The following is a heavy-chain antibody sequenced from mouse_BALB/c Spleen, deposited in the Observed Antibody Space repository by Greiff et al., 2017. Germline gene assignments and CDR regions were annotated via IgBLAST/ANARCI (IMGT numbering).Heavy chain of an antibody. V-gene: IGHV5-9-4*01. Sequence: EVMLVESGGGLVKPGGSLKLSCAASGFTFSSYAMSWVRQSPEKRLEWVAEISSGGSYTYYPDTVTGRFTISRDNAKNTLYLEMSSLRSEDTAMYYCARRGLGYGDYYAMDYWGQGTSVTVSS. J-gene: IGHJ4*01. CDR2: ISSGGSYT. D-gene: IGHD2-2*01. CDR3: ARRGLGYGDYYAMDY. CDR1: GFTFSSYA.